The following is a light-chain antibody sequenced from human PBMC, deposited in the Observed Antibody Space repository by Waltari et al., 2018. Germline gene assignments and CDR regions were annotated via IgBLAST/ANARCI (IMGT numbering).Light chain of an antibody. Sequence: DIQLTQSPASLSASIGDRVTIACQATQDIDKFLNWYQQTPGEAPHLLIDDASNIQTGVPSRFSGSGAGKDFTLTISSLHPEDVAAYYGQQYEGVPWTFGQGTKLEVK. CDR3: QQYEGVPWT. CDR2: DAS. V-gene: IGKV1-33*01. J-gene: IGKJ2*02. CDR1: QDIDKF.